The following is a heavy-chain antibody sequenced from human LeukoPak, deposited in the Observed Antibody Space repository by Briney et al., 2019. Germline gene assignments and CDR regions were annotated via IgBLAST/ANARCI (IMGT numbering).Heavy chain of an antibody. Sequence: GGSLTLSCAASGFTFSNAWMAWVRQAPGKGLVFVGRIRNKSDGGTAESADPLKGRFTISRDDSTNTMYLQMNSLETEDTAVYYCTTWGGSFSSYWGQGTLVTVSS. D-gene: IGHD1-26*01. CDR2: IRNKSDGGTA. CDR1: GFTFSNAW. V-gene: IGHV3-15*01. J-gene: IGHJ4*02. CDR3: TTWGGSFSSY.